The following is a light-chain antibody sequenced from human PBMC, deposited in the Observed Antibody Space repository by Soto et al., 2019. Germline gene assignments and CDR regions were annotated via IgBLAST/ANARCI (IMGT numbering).Light chain of an antibody. Sequence: DIQITQSPSSLSASVGDRVTITCRASQGIRNDLGWYQQKPGKAPKILIYAASSLQSGVLSRFSGSGSGTDFTLTISSLQPDDFATYYCQQYNSSSPTFGQGTKVDIK. CDR3: QQYNSSSPT. CDR2: AAS. J-gene: IGKJ1*01. V-gene: IGKV1-17*01. CDR1: QGIRND.